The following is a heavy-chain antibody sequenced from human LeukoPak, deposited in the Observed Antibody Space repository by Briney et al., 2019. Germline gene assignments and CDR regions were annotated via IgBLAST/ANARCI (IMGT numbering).Heavy chain of an antibody. J-gene: IGHJ6*02. CDR2: MNPNSGNT. V-gene: IGHV1-8*01. CDR1: GYTFTSYD. CDR3: ARVAELPYYYYGMDV. Sequence: ASVKVSCKASGYTFTSYDINWVRLATGQGLEWMGWMNPNSGNTGYAQKFQGRVTMTRNTSISTAYMELSSLRSEDTAVYYRARVAELPYYYYGMDVWGQGTTVTVSS. D-gene: IGHD1-26*01.